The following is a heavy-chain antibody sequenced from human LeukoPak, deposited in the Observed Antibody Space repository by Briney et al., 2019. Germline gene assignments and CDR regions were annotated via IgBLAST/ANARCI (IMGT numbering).Heavy chain of an antibody. CDR3: ARDDGSGWNDY. Sequence: SETLSLTCTVSGVSISSYYWSWIRQPPGKGLEWIGYIYYSGSTNYNPSLKSRVTISVDTSKNQFSLKLSSVTAADTAVYYCARDDGSGWNDYWGQGTLVTVSS. J-gene: IGHJ4*02. V-gene: IGHV4-59*01. CDR2: IYYSGST. D-gene: IGHD6-19*01. CDR1: GVSISSYY.